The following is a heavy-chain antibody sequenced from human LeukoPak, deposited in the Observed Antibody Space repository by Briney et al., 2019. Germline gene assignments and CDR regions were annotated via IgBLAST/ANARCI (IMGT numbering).Heavy chain of an antibody. V-gene: IGHV1-3*01. D-gene: IGHD4-17*01. CDR2: INAGNGNT. Sequence: ASVKVSCKASGYTFTSYAMHWVRQAPGQRLEWMGWINAGNGNTKYSQKFQGRVTITRDTSASTAYMELSSLRSEDTAVYYCARVHDYGNWFDPWGQGTLVTVSS. CDR3: ARVHDYGNWFDP. J-gene: IGHJ5*02. CDR1: GYTFTSYA.